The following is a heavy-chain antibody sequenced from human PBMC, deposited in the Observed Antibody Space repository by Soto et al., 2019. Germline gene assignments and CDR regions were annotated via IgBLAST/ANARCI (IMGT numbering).Heavy chain of an antibody. CDR1: GFTFSSYG. Sequence: QVQLVESGGGVVQPRRSLRLSCAASGFTFSSYGMHWVRQAPGKGLEWVAVISYDGSNKYYADSVKGRFTISRDNSKNTLYLQMNSLRAEDTAVYYCEKGKYSSSPFHYSGMDVWGQGTTVTVSS. CDR2: ISYDGSNK. V-gene: IGHV3-30*18. D-gene: IGHD6-13*01. J-gene: IGHJ6*01. CDR3: EKGKYSSSPFHYSGMDV.